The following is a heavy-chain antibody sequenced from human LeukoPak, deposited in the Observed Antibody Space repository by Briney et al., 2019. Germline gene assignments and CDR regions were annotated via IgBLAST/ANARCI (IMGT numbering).Heavy chain of an antibody. D-gene: IGHD5-12*01. CDR1: GDSVSRSSAS. CDR3: ARDKWLDTFFDY. J-gene: IGHJ4*02. CDR2: TYYRSKWYY. Sequence: SQTLSLTCDVSGDSVSRSSASWTWIRQSPSRGLEWLGRTYYRSKWYYDYAESVQGRITINPDTSKNQVSLQLKSVATEDTAVYDCARDKWLDTFFDYWGQGILVTVSS. V-gene: IGHV6-1*01.